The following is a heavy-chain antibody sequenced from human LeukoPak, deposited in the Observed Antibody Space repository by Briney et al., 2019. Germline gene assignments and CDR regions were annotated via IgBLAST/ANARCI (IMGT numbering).Heavy chain of an antibody. J-gene: IGHJ3*02. CDR1: GYTFTSYD. D-gene: IGHD6-19*01. Sequence: ASVKVSCKASGYTFTSYDINWVRQATGQGLEWMGWMNPNSGNTGYAQKFQGRVTITADKSTSTAYMELSSLRSEDTAVYYCARYKVIIAVGPEDAFDIWGQGTMVTVSS. V-gene: IGHV1-8*01. CDR3: ARYKVIIAVGPEDAFDI. CDR2: MNPNSGNT.